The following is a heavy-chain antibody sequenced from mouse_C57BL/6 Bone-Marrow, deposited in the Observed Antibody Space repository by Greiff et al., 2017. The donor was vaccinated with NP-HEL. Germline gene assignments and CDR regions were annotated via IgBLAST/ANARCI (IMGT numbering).Heavy chain of an antibody. CDR2: IDPSDSYT. D-gene: IGHD2-4*01. V-gene: IGHV1-69*01. Sequence: QVQLQQPGAELVMPGASVKLSCKASGYTFTSYWMHWVKQRPGQGLEWIGEIDPSDSYTNYNQKFKGKSTLTVDKSSSTAYMQLSSLTSEDSAVYYCARGYYDYDSRVFDYWGQGTTLTVSS. J-gene: IGHJ2*01. CDR1: GYTFTSYW. CDR3: ARGYYDYDSRVFDY.